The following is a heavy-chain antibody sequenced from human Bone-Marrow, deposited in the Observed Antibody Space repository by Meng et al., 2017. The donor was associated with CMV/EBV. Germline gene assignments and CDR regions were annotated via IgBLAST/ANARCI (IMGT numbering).Heavy chain of an antibody. CDR2: MNFNSANT. V-gene: IGHV1-8*01. CDR1: GNTFSGYD. CDR3: ARDTPSRVPAAI. D-gene: IGHD2-2*01. Sequence: ASVKVSCKASGNTFSGYDINWVRQATGQGLEWMGWMNFNSANTGYAQKFQGRVFMTRNTSTSTAYMELSSLRSEDTAVYYCARDTPSRVPAAIWGQGTMVTVSS. J-gene: IGHJ3*02.